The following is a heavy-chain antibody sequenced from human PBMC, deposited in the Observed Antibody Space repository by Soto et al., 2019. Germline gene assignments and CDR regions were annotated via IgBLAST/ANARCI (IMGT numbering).Heavy chain of an antibody. D-gene: IGHD5-18*01. V-gene: IGHV4-39*01. J-gene: IGHJ6*02. Sequence: SETLSLTCTVSGGSISSSSYYWGWIRQPPGKGLEWIGSIYYSGSTYYNPSLKSRVTISVDTSKNQFSLKLSSVTAADTAVYYCARHTQDTAMVYYYYYGMDVWGQGTTVTVSS. CDR3: ARHTQDTAMVYYYYYGMDV. CDR1: GGSISSSSYY. CDR2: IYYSGST.